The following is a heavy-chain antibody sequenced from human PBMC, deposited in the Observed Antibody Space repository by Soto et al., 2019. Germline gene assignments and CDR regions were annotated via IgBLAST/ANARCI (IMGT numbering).Heavy chain of an antibody. V-gene: IGHV1-3*01. CDR3: ARRSAGYCSRTRPYSATDY. CDR1: GYTFTSYG. J-gene: IGHJ4*02. D-gene: IGHD2-2*01. Sequence: ASVKVSCKPSGYTFTSYGMHWVRQVPGQRLEWMGWINAGNGNTKYSQKFQGRVTITRDTSASTAYMELSSLRSEDTAVYYCARRSAGYCSRTRPYSATDYWGEGSLGTRFS. CDR2: INAGNGNT.